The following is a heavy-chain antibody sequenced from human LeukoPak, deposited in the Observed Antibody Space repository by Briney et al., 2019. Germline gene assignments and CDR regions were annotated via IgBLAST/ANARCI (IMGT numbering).Heavy chain of an antibody. V-gene: IGHV5-10-1*04. J-gene: IGHJ4*02. CDR1: GYSFTSYW. CDR2: IDPGDSYT. D-gene: IGHD3-16*01. CDR3: ARGFVRDY. Sequence: PGGSLRISCKGSGYSFTSYWISWVRQMPGKGLEWMGRIDPGDSYTNYSPSFQGQVSISADKSINTAYLQWSSLKASDSAMYYCARGFVRDYWGQGTLVTVSS.